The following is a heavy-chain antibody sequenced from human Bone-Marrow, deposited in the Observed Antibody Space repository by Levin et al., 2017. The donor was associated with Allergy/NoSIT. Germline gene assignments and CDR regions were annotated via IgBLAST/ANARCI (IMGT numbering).Heavy chain of an antibody. CDR3: VRATLYSGYCWFDP. D-gene: IGHD5-12*01. Sequence: GESLKISCKGSGYSFTSYWIGWVRQMPGKGLEWMGVIDPGDSDTRYSPSFQGQVTISADKSINTAYLQWSSLKASDTAMYYCVRATLYSGYCWFDPWGQGTLVTVSS. CDR2: IDPGDSDT. J-gene: IGHJ5*02. CDR1: GYSFTSYW. V-gene: IGHV5-51*01.